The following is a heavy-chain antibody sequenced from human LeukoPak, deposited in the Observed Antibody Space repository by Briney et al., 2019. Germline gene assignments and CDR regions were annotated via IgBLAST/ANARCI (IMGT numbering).Heavy chain of an antibody. V-gene: IGHV3-11*01. CDR2: ISSSGSTI. CDR3: ATSLNSGSYHDY. Sequence: GSLRLSCAASGFTFSDYYMSWIRQAPGKGLEWVSYISSSGSTIYYADSVKGRFTISRDNAKNSLYLQMNSLRAEDTAVYYCATSLNSGSYHDYWGRGTLVTVSS. J-gene: IGHJ4*02. CDR1: GFTFSDYY. D-gene: IGHD1-26*01.